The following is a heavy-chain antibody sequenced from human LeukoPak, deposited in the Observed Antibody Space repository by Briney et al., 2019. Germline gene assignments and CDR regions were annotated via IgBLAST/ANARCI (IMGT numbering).Heavy chain of an antibody. D-gene: IGHD1-1*01. CDR2: IYFHGTT. Sequence: PSETLSLTCAVSSGSISSNSHYWGWIRQPPGKGLEWIGIIYFHGTTYYNPSLKSRVTISVDTSKNQFSLKLNSMTAADTAVYYCARSKNWSHFDYWGQGTLVTVSS. CDR3: ARSKNWSHFDY. J-gene: IGHJ4*02. V-gene: IGHV4-39*07. CDR1: SGSISSNSHY.